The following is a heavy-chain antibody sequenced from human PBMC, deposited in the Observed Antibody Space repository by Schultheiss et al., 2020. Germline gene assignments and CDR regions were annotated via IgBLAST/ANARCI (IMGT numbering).Heavy chain of an antibody. D-gene: IGHD1-26*01. CDR3: AKELLLAAGAFDI. J-gene: IGHJ3*02. V-gene: IGHV3-73*01. Sequence: GGSLRLSCAASGFTFSGSAMHWVRQASGKGLEWVGRIRSKANSYATAYAASVKGRFTISRDDSKNTAYLQMNSLKTEDTAVYYCAKELLLAAGAFDIWGQGTMVTVSS. CDR2: IRSKANSYAT. CDR1: GFTFSGSA.